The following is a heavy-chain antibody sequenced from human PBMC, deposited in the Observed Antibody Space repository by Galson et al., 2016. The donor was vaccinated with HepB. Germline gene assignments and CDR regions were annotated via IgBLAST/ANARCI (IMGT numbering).Heavy chain of an antibody. Sequence: SLRLSCAASGFTFGYYEMNWVRQASGKGLEWVAYITANGRTTQYADSVKGRFTISRDNAKETVSLRMNSLRREDTALYFCVRGGTTRTDLWDQGTLVTVSS. CDR3: VRGGTTRTDL. D-gene: IGHD1-14*01. CDR2: ITANGRTT. CDR1: GFTFGYYE. J-gene: IGHJ5*02. V-gene: IGHV3-48*03.